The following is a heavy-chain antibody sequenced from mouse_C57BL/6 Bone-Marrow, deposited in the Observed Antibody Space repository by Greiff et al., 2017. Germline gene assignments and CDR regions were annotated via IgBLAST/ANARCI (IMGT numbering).Heavy chain of an antibody. CDR1: GFTFSSYG. V-gene: IGHV5-6*02. Sequence: EVMLVESGGDLVKPGGSLKLSCAASGFTFSSYGMSWVRQTPDKRLEWVATISSGGSYTYYPDSVKGRFTISRDNAKNTLYLQMSSLKSEDTAMYYCARQWYYYAMDYWGQGTSVTVAS. CDR2: ISSGGSYT. CDR3: ARQWYYYAMDY. J-gene: IGHJ4*01. D-gene: IGHD1-3*01.